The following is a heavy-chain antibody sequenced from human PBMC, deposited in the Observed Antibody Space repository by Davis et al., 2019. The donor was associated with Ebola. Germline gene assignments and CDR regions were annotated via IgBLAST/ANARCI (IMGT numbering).Heavy chain of an antibody. V-gene: IGHV3-30*02. D-gene: IGHD6-19*01. J-gene: IGHJ4*02. CDR2: VRSHGSDD. Sequence: PGGSLRLSCAASGFTFNIFDMHWVRQAPGRGLEWVAFVRSHGSDDHYADSVKGRFTISRDNSKNTLYLQMNSLRGEDTAVYYCAKDPGSSGRVRAPYYFDFWGQGTLVTVSS. CDR1: GFTFNIFD. CDR3: AKDPGSSGRVRAPYYFDF.